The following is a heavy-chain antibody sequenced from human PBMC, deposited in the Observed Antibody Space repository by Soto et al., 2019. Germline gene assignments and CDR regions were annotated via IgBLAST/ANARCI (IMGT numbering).Heavy chain of an antibody. J-gene: IGHJ3*02. Sequence: APETLSVTCTVSGGSISGSDYHWGWIRQPPGKGLDWIGSIYYSGSTYYNPSLKSRVTISVDTSKNQFSLKLSSVTAADTAVYYCARRGYYAISAFDIWGQGTMVTVSS. CDR2: IYYSGST. CDR3: ARRGYYAISAFDI. CDR1: GGSISGSDYH. V-gene: IGHV4-39*01. D-gene: IGHD2-8*01.